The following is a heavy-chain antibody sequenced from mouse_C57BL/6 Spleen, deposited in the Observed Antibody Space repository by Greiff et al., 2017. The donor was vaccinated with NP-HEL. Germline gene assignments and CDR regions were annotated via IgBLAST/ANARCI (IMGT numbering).Heavy chain of an antibody. CDR3: ASARTGTGIDY. V-gene: IGHV1-22*01. CDR1: GYTFTDYN. J-gene: IGHJ2*01. D-gene: IGHD3-3*01. Sequence: EVQLQQSGPELVKPGASVKMSCKASGYTFTDYNMHWVKQSHGKSLEWIGYINPNNGGTSYNQKFKGKATLTVNKSSSTAYMQLCSLTSEDSAFYYDASARTGTGIDYWGQGTTLTVSS. CDR2: INPNNGGT.